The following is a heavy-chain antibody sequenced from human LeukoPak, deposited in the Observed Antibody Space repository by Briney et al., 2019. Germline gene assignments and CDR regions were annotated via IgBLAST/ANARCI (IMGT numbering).Heavy chain of an antibody. V-gene: IGHV4-59*01. CDR3: AKGGWSLDS. Sequence: ASETLSLTCTVSGGSISPYYWSWIRQPPGKGLEWIGYIYYNGNTNYNSSLRSRVTISVDTSKNQFSLKLTSVSAADTAIYYCAKGGWSLDSWGQGTPVTVSS. D-gene: IGHD6-19*01. CDR2: IYYNGNT. CDR1: GGSISPYY. J-gene: IGHJ4*02.